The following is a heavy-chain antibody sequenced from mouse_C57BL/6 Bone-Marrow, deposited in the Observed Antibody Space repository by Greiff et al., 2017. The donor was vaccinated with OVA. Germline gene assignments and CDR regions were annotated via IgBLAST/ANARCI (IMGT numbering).Heavy chain of an antibody. Sequence: EVQLVESGGDLVKPGGSLKLSCAASGFTFSSYGMSWVRQTPDKRLEWVATIRSGGSYTYYPASVKGRFTISRDNAKNTLYLQMSSLKSEDTAMYYCARHGLGPFDYWGQGTTLTVSS. V-gene: IGHV5-6*01. CDR2: IRSGGSYT. CDR1: GFTFSSYG. D-gene: IGHD4-1*01. CDR3: ARHGLGPFDY. J-gene: IGHJ2*01.